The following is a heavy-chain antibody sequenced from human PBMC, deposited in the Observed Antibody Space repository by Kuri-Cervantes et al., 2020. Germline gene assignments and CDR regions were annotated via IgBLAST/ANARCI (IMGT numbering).Heavy chain of an antibody. CDR1: GFTFRNYA. V-gene: IGHV3-23*01. Sequence: GESLKISCAASGFTFRNYAMNWVRQAPGKGLEWVSVISGSGDSTFYIDSVKGRLTISRDNSKNMLFLEMNSLRAEDTAVYYCAKEEGNYGYYGSGSYYHYFDYWGQGTLVTVSS. CDR2: ISGSGDST. D-gene: IGHD3-10*01. CDR3: AKEEGNYGYYGSGSYYHYFDY. J-gene: IGHJ4*02.